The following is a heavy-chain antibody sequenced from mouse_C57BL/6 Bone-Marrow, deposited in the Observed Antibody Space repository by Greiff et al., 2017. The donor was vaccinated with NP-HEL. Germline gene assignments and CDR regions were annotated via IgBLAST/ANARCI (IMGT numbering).Heavy chain of an antibody. D-gene: IGHD2-12*01. CDR1: GYTFTEYT. CDR3: ARHEGAYYKAWFAY. V-gene: IGHV1-62-2*01. Sequence: VKLQQSGAELVKPGASVKLSCKASGYTFTEYTIHWVKQRSGQGLEWIGWFYPGSGSIKYNEKFKDKATLTADKSSSTVYMVLSRLTSEAFAVYFCARHEGAYYKAWFAYWGQGTLVTVSA. J-gene: IGHJ3*01. CDR2: FYPGSGSI.